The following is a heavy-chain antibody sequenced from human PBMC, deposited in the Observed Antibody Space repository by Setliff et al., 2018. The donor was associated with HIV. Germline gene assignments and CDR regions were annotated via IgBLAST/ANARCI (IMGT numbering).Heavy chain of an antibody. CDR3: ARDNYDSRGYFFGY. Sequence: SETLSLTCTVSGGSISSSSYYWGWIRQPPGKGLEWIGSVYYSGSTYYNPSLKSRVTISVDTSKNQFSLKLSSVTAADTAVYYCARDNYDSRGYFFGYWGQGTLVTVSS. CDR2: VYYSGST. V-gene: IGHV4-39*07. J-gene: IGHJ4*02. CDR1: GGSISSSSYY. D-gene: IGHD3-22*01.